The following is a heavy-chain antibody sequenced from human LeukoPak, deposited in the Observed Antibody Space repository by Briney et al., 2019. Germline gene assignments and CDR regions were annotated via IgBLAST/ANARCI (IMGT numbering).Heavy chain of an antibody. J-gene: IGHJ4*02. V-gene: IGHV3-11*04. Sequence: GGSLRLSCAASGFTFSDYYMSWIRQAPGKGLEWVSYISSSGSTIYYADSVKGRFTISRDNAKNSLYLQMNSLRAEDTAVYYCARGVFGERYFDWLSYFDYWGQGTLVTVSS. CDR1: GFTFSDYY. D-gene: IGHD3-9*01. CDR2: ISSSGSTI. CDR3: ARGVFGERYFDWLSYFDY.